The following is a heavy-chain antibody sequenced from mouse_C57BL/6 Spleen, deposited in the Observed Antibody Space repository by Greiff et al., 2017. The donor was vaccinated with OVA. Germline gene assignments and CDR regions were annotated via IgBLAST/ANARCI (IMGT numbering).Heavy chain of an antibody. J-gene: IGHJ1*03. CDR1: GYTFTDYN. Sequence: VQLQQSGPELVKPGASVKIPCKASGYTFTDYNMDWVKQSHGKSLEWIGDINPNNGGTIYNQKFKGKATLTVDKSSSTAYMELRSLTSEDTAVYYCARGLYYYGSSYGYFDVWGTGTTVTVSS. D-gene: IGHD1-1*01. V-gene: IGHV1-18*01. CDR2: INPNNGGT. CDR3: ARGLYYYGSSYGYFDV.